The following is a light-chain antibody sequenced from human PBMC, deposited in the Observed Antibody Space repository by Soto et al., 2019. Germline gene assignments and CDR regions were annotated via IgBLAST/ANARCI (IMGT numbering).Light chain of an antibody. CDR1: SSDVGGYNY. V-gene: IGLV2-14*01. CDR3: SSYTSSSTPRVV. CDR2: EVS. J-gene: IGLJ2*01. Sequence: QSALTQPASVSGSPGQSITISCTGTSSDVGGYNYVSWYQQHPGKAPKLMIYEVSNRPSGVSNRFSGSKSGNTASLTISGLQAEDEADYYCSSYTSSSTPRVVFGGGTSSPS.